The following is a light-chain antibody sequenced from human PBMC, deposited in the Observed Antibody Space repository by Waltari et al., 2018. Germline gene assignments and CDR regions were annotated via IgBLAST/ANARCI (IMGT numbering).Light chain of an antibody. CDR2: DAS. J-gene: IGKJ1*01. CDR1: QSVSSY. Sequence: EIVLTHAPATLSLSPVERATLSCRASQSVSSYLTWYQQKPGQAPRLLIYDASNRATGIPARCSGSWSGTDFTLTISSLELEDFAVYYCQQCSNWQGTFGQGTKVEIK. V-gene: IGKV3-11*01. CDR3: QQCSNWQGT.